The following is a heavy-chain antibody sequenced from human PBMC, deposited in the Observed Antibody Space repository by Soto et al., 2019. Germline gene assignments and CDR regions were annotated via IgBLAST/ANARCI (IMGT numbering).Heavy chain of an antibody. Sequence: QVQLVQSGAEVKKPGASVTVSCKASGYIFTRFGFSWVRRAAGQRLEWMGWVNGYNENNNYAQRFQGRLTLTTDKSTGTGYMELRGLGSDDPALYHRARDGHGDYAGFWGQGTPVTVPS. V-gene: IGHV1-18*01. CDR3: ARDGHGDYAGF. CDR2: VNGYNENN. CDR1: GYIFTRFG. D-gene: IGHD4-17*01. J-gene: IGHJ4*02.